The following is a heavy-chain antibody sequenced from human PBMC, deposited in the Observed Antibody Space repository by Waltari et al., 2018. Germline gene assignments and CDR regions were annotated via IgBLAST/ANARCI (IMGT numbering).Heavy chain of an antibody. CDR1: GGSISSSSYY. V-gene: IGHV4-39*01. CDR2: IYYSGGT. CDR3: ARQGGRYSGSYCDY. J-gene: IGHJ4*02. D-gene: IGHD1-26*01. Sequence: QLQLQESGPGLVKPSETLSLTCTVSGGSISSSSYYWGWIRQPPGKGLEWIGSIYYSGGTYYHPSLKRRVTISVDTSKNQFSLKLSSVTAADTAVYYCARQGGRYSGSYCDYWGQGTLVTVSS.